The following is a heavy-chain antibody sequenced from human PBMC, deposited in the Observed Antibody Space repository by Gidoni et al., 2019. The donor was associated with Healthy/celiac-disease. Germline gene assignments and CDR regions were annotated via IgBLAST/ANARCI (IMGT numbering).Heavy chain of an antibody. D-gene: IGHD3-22*01. Sequence: QLQLQVSGPGLVKPSETLSLTCTVSGGSISSSSYYWGWIRQPPGKGLEWIGSIYYSGSTYYNPSLKSRVTISVDTSKNQFSLKLSSVTAADTAVYYCARATYYYDSSGYYSVVLFDYWGQGTLVTVSS. V-gene: IGHV4-39*01. CDR2: IYYSGST. CDR3: ARATYYYDSSGYYSVVLFDY. J-gene: IGHJ4*02. CDR1: GGSISSSSYY.